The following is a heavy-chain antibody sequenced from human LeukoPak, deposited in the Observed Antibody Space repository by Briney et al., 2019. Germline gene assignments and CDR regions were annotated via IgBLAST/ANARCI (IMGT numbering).Heavy chain of an antibody. Sequence: PGGSLRLSCAASGFTVSSNYMSWVRQAPGKGLEWVSVIYSGGSTYYADSVKGRFTISRDNSKNTLYLQMNSLRAEDTAVHYCATKVPGSSHFSSWGQGTLVTVSS. CDR1: GFTVSSNY. V-gene: IGHV3-66*01. CDR2: IYSGGST. CDR3: ATKVPGSSHFSS. J-gene: IGHJ4*02. D-gene: IGHD6-19*01.